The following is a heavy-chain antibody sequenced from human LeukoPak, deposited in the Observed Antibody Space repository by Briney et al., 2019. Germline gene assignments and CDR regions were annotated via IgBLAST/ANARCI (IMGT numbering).Heavy chain of an antibody. Sequence: SETLSLTCTVSGGSINSYYWSWIRQPAGEGLEWIGRIYTSGSTNYNPSLKSRVTISVDTSKNQFSLKLSSVTAADTAVYYCERDHGTRVRGASAFDYWGQGTLVTVSS. D-gene: IGHD3-10*01. V-gene: IGHV4-4*07. CDR1: GGSINSYY. J-gene: IGHJ4*02. CDR2: IYTSGST. CDR3: ERDHGTRVRGASAFDY.